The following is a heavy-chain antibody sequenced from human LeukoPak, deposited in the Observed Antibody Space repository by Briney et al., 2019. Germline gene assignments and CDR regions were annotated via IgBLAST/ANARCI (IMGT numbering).Heavy chain of an antibody. CDR1: GFTFSSYI. Sequence: PGGSLRLSCAASGFTFSSYIMNWVRQAPGKGLEWVSSIRSSSSYIYYADSVKGRFTISRDNAKNSLYLQMNSLRAEDTAMYYCAALKGSGSYYRFDYWGQGTLVTVSS. CDR3: AALKGSGSYYRFDY. J-gene: IGHJ4*02. CDR2: IRSSSSYI. V-gene: IGHV3-21*01. D-gene: IGHD3-10*01.